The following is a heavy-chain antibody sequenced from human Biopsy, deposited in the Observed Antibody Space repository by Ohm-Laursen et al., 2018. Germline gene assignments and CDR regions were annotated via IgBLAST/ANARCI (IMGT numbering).Heavy chain of an antibody. J-gene: IGHJ4*02. CDR2: INPGGNST. V-gene: IGHV1-46*01. CDR3: VLASFDY. CDR1: GGTFSSSA. Sequence: SVKVSCNASGGTFSSSAITWVRQAPGQGLEWMGIINPGGNSTAYTQNFQGRVTMTWDTSTTTVYMELSSLRSEDTAVYYCVLASFDYWGQGTLVTVPS.